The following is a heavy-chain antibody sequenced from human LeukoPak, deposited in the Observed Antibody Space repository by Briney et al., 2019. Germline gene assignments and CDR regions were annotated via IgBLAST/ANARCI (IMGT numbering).Heavy chain of an antibody. D-gene: IGHD4-17*01. V-gene: IGHV4-31*03. CDR2: IYYSGST. Sequence: SQTLSLTCTVSGGSISSGGYYWSWIRQHPGKGLEWIGYIYYSGSTYYNPSLKSRVTISVDTSKNQFSLKLSSVTAADTAVYYCASLGTTMTITNPLMDVWGQGTAVTVSS. CDR1: GGSISSGGYY. J-gene: IGHJ6*02. CDR3: ASLGTTMTITNPLMDV.